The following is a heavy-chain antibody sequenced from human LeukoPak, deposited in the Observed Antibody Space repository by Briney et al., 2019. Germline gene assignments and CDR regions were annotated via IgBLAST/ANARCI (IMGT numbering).Heavy chain of an antibody. V-gene: IGHV3-33*01. Sequence: GRSLRLSCGASGFTFRSYGMHWVRQAPGKGLEWVAVIWYDGSNKYYADSVKGRFTISRDNSKNTLYLQMNSLRAEDTAVYYCEREKNGVVIISRRRRSFDYWGQGTLVTVSS. D-gene: IGHD3-3*01. CDR2: IWYDGSNK. J-gene: IGHJ4*02. CDR1: GFTFRSYG. CDR3: EREKNGVVIISRRRRSFDY.